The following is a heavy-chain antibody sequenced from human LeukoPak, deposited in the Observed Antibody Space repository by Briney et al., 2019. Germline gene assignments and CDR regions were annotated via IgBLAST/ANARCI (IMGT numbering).Heavy chain of an antibody. CDR3: AKDWPRYCSGGSCSGY. D-gene: IGHD2-15*01. CDR1: GFTFSSYA. V-gene: IGHV3-23*01. J-gene: IGHJ4*02. Sequence: GGSLRLSCAASGFTFSSYAMSWVRQTPGKGLEWVSAISGSGGSTYYADSVKGRFTISRDNSKNTLYLQMNSLRAEDTAVYYCAKDWPRYCSGGSCSGYWGQGTLVTVSS. CDR2: ISGSGGST.